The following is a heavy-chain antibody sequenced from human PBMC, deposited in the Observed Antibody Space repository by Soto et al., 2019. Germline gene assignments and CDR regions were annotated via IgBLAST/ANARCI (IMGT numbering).Heavy chain of an antibody. CDR2: MNPNSGNT. Sequence: ASVKVSCKASGYTFTSYDINWVRQATGQGLEWMGWMNPNSGNTGYAQEFQGRVTMTRNTSISTAYMDLSSLRSDDTAVYYCARERAAAGFDYWGQGNLVTVSS. D-gene: IGHD6-13*01. J-gene: IGHJ4*02. CDR3: ARERAAAGFDY. V-gene: IGHV1-8*01. CDR1: GYTFTSYD.